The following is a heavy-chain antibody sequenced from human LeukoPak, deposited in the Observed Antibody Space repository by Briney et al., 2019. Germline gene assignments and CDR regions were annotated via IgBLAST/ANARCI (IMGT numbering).Heavy chain of an antibody. V-gene: IGHV1-69*05. J-gene: IGHJ5*02. D-gene: IGHD3-3*01. Sequence: SVKVSCKASGGTFSKYSMSWVRQAPGQGLEWMGRIIPIFGTTNYAQKFQGRVTITTDESTSTAYMELSSLRSEDTAVYYCARDDAMTISVNWFDPWGQGTLVTVSS. CDR3: ARDDAMTISVNWFDP. CDR2: IIPIFGTT. CDR1: GGTFSKYS.